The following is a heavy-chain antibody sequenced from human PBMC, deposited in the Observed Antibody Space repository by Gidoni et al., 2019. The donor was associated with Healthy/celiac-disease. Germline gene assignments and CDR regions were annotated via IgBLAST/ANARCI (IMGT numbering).Heavy chain of an antibody. CDR3: ARPSVDTAMENYGSGSYNFDY. Sequence: EVKKPGESLKISCKGSGYSFTSYWIGWVRQMPGKGLEWMGIIYPGDSDTRYSPSFQGQVTISADKSISTAYLQWSSLKASDTAMYYCARPSVDTAMENYGSGSYNFDYWGQGTLVTVSS. CDR2: IYPGDSDT. D-gene: IGHD3-10*01. J-gene: IGHJ4*02. CDR1: GYSFTSYW. V-gene: IGHV5-51*01.